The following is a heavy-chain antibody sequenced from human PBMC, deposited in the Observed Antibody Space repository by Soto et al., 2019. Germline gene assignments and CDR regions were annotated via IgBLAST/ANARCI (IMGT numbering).Heavy chain of an antibody. CDR2: INWNGVAM. CDR1: GFTFDDYT. Sequence: EVQLVESGGGLVQPGRSLRLSCAASGFTFDDYTMHWVRQAPGKGLEWVSSINWNGVAMDYADSVRGRFTISRDNARNSLILQMSGLRPEDTALYYCAKDRYSSSSLDYYYYYGMDVWGQGTTVTVSS. CDR3: AKDRYSSSSLDYYYYYGMDV. V-gene: IGHV3-9*01. J-gene: IGHJ6*02. D-gene: IGHD6-6*01.